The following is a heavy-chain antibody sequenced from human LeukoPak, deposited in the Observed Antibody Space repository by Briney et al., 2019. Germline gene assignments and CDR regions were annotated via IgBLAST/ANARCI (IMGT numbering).Heavy chain of an antibody. CDR1: GGSISSSIYY. J-gene: IGHJ4*02. CDR2: IYYSGST. Sequence: SETLSLTCTVSGGSISSSIYYWGWIRQPPGKGLEWIGSIYYSGSTYYNPSLKSRVTISVDTSKNQFSLKLSSVTAADTAVYYCARPSTMSGIDYWGQGTLVTVSS. D-gene: IGHD3-22*01. V-gene: IGHV4-39*01. CDR3: ARPSTMSGIDY.